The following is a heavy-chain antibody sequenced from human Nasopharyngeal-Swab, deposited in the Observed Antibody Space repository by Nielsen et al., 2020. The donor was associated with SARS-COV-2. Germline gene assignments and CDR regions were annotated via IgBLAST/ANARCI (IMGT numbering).Heavy chain of an antibody. CDR3: ARELLLDY. CDR1: GFTFSTYT. CDR2: ITSTSSNM. D-gene: IGHD1-26*01. Sequence: GESLKISCAASGFTFSTYTMHWVRQAPGKGLEWVSSITSTSSNMYYADSVKGRFTISRDNAKNSLYLQMNSLRDEDTAVYYCARELLLDYWGQGTLVTVSS. V-gene: IGHV3-48*02. J-gene: IGHJ4*02.